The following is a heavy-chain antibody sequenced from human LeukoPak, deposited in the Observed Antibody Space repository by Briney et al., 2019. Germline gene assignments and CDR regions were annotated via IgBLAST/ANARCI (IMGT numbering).Heavy chain of an antibody. D-gene: IGHD3-3*01. CDR1: GFTFSSYA. J-gene: IGHJ4*02. V-gene: IGHV3-23*01. CDR2: ISGSGGSI. CDR3: AKDPDLYDFWSGYNFDY. Sequence: GGSLRLSCAASGFTFSSYAMSWVRQAPGKGLEWVSAISGSGGSIYYADSVKGRFTISRDNSKNTLYLQMNSLRAEDTAVYYCAKDPDLYDFWSGYNFDYWGQGTLVTVSS.